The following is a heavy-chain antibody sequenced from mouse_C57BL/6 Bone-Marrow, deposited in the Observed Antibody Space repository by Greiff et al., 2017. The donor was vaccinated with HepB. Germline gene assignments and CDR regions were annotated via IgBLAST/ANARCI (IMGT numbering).Heavy chain of an antibody. CDR1: GYAFRSSW. D-gene: IGHD2-3*01. J-gene: IGHJ2*01. CDR2: NYPGDGDT. Sequence: VKLQESGPELVKPGASVKISCKASGYAFRSSWMNWVKQRPGKGLEWIGRNYPGDGDTNYNGKFKGKATLTADKSSSTAYMQLSSLTSEDSAVYFCATSHDGYYVNFDYWGQGTTLTVSS. V-gene: IGHV1-82*01. CDR3: ATSHDGYYVNFDY.